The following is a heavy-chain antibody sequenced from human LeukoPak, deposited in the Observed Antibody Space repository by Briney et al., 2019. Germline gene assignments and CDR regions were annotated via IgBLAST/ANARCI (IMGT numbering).Heavy chain of an antibody. CDR3: AKRLKRNYYYHYAMDV. CDR2: IDDSGVIR. V-gene: IGHV3-23*01. D-gene: IGHD3-22*01. J-gene: IGHJ6*02. CDR1: GFTFKTHA. Sequence: GGSLRLSCAASGFTFKTHAMSWVRQAPGKGLEWVSRIDDSGVIRSYADSVKGRFTISRDNSKMTLTLQMNSPRAEDTAVYYCAKRLKRNYYYHYAMDVWGQGTTVTVSS.